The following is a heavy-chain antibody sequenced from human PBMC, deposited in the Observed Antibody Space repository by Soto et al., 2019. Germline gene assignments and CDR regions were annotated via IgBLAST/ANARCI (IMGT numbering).Heavy chain of an antibody. J-gene: IGHJ4*02. CDR2: FDPEDGET. V-gene: IGHV1-24*01. CDR3: ATDNSQYSSAFLGY. Sequence: GASVKVSCKVSGYTLTELSMHWLRQAPGKGLEWMGGFDPEDGETIYAQKFQGRVTMTEDTSTDTAYMEQSSLRSEYTAVYYCATDNSQYSSAFLGYWGQGTLVTVSS. D-gene: IGHD6-19*01. CDR1: GYTLTELS.